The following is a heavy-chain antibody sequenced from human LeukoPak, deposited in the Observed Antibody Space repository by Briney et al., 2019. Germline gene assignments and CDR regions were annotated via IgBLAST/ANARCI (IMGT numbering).Heavy chain of an antibody. CDR2: IYHSGST. J-gene: IGHJ6*02. Sequence: PSETLSLTCTVSGGSISSGGYSWSWIRQPPGKGLEWIGYIYHSGSTYYNPSLKSRVTISVETSKNQFSLKLSSVTAADTAVYYCHYECYDFWSGYLPDGMDVWGQGTTVTVSS. CDR3: HYECYDFWSGYLPDGMDV. D-gene: IGHD3-3*01. V-gene: IGHV4-30-2*01. CDR1: GGSISSGGYS.